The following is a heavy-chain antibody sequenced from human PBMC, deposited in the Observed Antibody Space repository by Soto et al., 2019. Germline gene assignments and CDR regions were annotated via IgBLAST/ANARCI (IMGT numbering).Heavy chain of an antibody. CDR1: GFTFSSYG. Sequence: LRLSCAASGFTFSSYGMHWVRQAPGKGLEWVAVISYDGSNKYYADSVKGRFTISRDNSKNTLYLQMNSLRAEDTAVYYCAKDLDYYDSSGYSYNAYYYGMDVWGQGTTVTVSS. V-gene: IGHV3-30*18. J-gene: IGHJ6*02. CDR3: AKDLDYYDSSGYSYNAYYYGMDV. D-gene: IGHD3-22*01. CDR2: ISYDGSNK.